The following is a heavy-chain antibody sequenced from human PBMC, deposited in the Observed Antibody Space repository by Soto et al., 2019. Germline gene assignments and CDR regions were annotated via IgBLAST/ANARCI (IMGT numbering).Heavy chain of an antibody. J-gene: IGHJ4*02. D-gene: IGHD3-3*01. CDR3: TKDRHPDGIWSFDC. CDR1: GFSFSTYT. V-gene: IGHV3-23*01. CDR2: FYGGGSSNT. Sequence: QLLESGGNLVQPGGSLRLSCAAAGFSFSTYTMSWVRQAPGKGPEWVAGFYGGGSSNTFYADSVKGRFTISRDNSRNMVFLQMISMRADDTAVYYCTKDRHPDGIWSFDCCGQGTRVTVSS.